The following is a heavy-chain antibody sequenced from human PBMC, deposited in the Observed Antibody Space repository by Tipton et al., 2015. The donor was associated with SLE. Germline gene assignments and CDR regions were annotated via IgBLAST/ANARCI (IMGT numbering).Heavy chain of an antibody. CDR2: LYTSGTT. D-gene: IGHD5-24*01. V-gene: IGHV4-4*08. Sequence: TLSLTCAVYGGSFSGYSWSWIRQPPGKGLEWIGYLYTSGTTKYNPSLQSRVTISVDTPKNQFSLKLNSVTAADTAVYYCARVGLITPDAFDIWGEGTMVTVSS. J-gene: IGHJ3*02. CDR1: GGSFSGYS. CDR3: ARVGLITPDAFDI.